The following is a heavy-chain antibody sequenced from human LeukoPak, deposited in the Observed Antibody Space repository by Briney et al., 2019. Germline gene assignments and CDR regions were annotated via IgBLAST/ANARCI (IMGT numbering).Heavy chain of an antibody. CDR2: MNPNSGDT. Sequence: ASVKVSCKASGYTFTSYGINWVRQATGQGLEWLGRMNPNSGDTAYAQKFQGRVTMTRSTSISTAYMELTSLRSEDTAVYFCARLGIAAAVDDYWGQGTLVTVSS. V-gene: IGHV1-8*01. D-gene: IGHD6-13*01. CDR1: GYTFTSYG. J-gene: IGHJ4*02. CDR3: ARLGIAAAVDDY.